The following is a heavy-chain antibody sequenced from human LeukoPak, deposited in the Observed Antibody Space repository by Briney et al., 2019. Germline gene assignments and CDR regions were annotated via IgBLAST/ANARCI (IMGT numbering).Heavy chain of an antibody. V-gene: IGHV3-20*04. Sequence: GGSLRLSCAASGFTFSSYGMSWVRQAPGKGLEWVSGINWNGGSTGYADSVKGRFTISRDNAKNSLYLQMNSLRAEDTALYYCARALGGIQLWSQFDYWGQGTLVTVSS. CDR1: GFTFSSYG. CDR3: ARALGGIQLWSQFDY. CDR2: INWNGGST. D-gene: IGHD5-18*01. J-gene: IGHJ4*02.